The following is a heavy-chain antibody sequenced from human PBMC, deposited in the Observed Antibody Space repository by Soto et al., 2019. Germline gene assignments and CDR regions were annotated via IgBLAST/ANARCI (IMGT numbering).Heavy chain of an antibody. J-gene: IGHJ6*02. V-gene: IGHV3-48*01. CDR3: ARSTYYDILTGSYYYYAMDV. D-gene: IGHD3-9*01. CDR1: GFTFSSFE. Sequence: GGSLRLSCAASGFTFSSFEMNWVRQAPGKGPEWVSYIPSSGGTIYYADSVKGRFTISRENSNNTLYLHMNNLRAEDTAVYYCARSTYYDILTGSYYYYAMDVWGQGTTVTVSS. CDR2: IPSSGGTI.